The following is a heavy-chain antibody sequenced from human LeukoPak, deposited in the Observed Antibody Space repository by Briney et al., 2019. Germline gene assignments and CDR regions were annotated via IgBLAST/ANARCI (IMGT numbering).Heavy chain of an antibody. CDR2: ISGSGGST. CDR3: GNRGGGYDYVWGSYRYPLGY. J-gene: IGHJ4*02. V-gene: IGHV3-23*01. Sequence: GGSLRLSCAASGFTFSSYAMSWVRQPPGKGLEWVSAISGSGGSTYYADSVKGRFTISRDNSKNTLYLQMNSLRAEETAVYYCGNRGGGYDYVWGSYRYPLGYWGQGTLVTVSS. CDR1: GFTFSSYA. D-gene: IGHD3-16*02.